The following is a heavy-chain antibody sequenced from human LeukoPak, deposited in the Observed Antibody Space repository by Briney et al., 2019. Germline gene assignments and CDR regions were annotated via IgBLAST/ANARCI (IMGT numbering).Heavy chain of an antibody. J-gene: IGHJ4*02. CDR2: INPNSGGT. V-gene: IGHV1-2*02. Sequence: ASVKVSCKASGYTFTVYDMHWVRQAPGQGLEWMGWINPNSGGTNYAQKFQGRVTMTRDTSISTAYMELSRLRSDDTAVYYCAREGSLGIAAAIDYWGQGTLVTVSS. D-gene: IGHD6-13*01. CDR1: GYTFTVYD. CDR3: AREGSLGIAAAIDY.